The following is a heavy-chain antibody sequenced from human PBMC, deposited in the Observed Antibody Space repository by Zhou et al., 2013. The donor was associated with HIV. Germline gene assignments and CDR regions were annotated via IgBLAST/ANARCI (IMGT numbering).Heavy chain of an antibody. Sequence: QVQLVQSGAEVKKPGASVKVSCTVSGYIFNQYGLHWVRQAPGQRPEWMGWVNPYNGDTDYSEKFLGRITIRKDTYTGSSYMELKSLTSDDTALYFCARSPSGGQSYFDYWGQGTLVAVSS. D-gene: IGHD2-15*01. V-gene: IGHV1-18*04. CDR1: GYIFNQYG. J-gene: IGHJ4*02. CDR3: ARSPSGGQSYFDY. CDR2: VNPYNGDT.